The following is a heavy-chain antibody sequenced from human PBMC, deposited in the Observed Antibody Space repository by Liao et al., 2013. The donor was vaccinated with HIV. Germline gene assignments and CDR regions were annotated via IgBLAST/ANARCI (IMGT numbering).Heavy chain of an antibody. D-gene: IGHD3-9*01. CDR1: GGSFSGYY. CDR3: ARDAYFDWDNWFDP. CDR2: INHSGGT. J-gene: IGHJ5*02. V-gene: IGHV4-34*01. Sequence: QVHLQQWGAGLLKPSETLSLTCAVYGGSFSGYYWSWIRQPPGKGLEWIGEINHSGGTNYNPSLKGRVTISIDTSKNQFSLKLSFVTAADTAVYYCARDAYFDWDNWFDPWGQGTLVTVSS.